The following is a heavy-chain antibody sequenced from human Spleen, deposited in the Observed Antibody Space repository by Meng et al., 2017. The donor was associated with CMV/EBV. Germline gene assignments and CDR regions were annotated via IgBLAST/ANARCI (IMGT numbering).Heavy chain of an antibody. Sequence: ASVKVSCKASGYTFTSYDINWVRQATGQGLEWMGWMNPNSGNTGYAQKFQGRVTITRNTSISTAYMELSSLRSEDTAVYYCARGQQWLVLGTPLYYYYGMDVWGQGTTDTVSS. CDR3: ARGQQWLVLGTPLYYYYGMDV. J-gene: IGHJ6*02. CDR1: GYTFTSYD. V-gene: IGHV1-8*03. D-gene: IGHD6-19*01. CDR2: MNPNSGNT.